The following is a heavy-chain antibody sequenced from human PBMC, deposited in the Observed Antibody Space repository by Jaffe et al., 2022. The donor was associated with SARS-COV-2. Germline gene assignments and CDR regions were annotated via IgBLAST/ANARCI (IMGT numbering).Heavy chain of an antibody. V-gene: IGHV3-23*01. CDR2: LTGSGDRT. Sequence: EVRLLESGGGLVQPGGSLRLSCAASGFAFSIYDMSWVRQSPGKGLEWVSTLTGSGDRTFYADSVRGRFTISRDNSKNTLYLQMNSLRGEDTAVYYCAYRTGFDYWGQGTLVTVSS. J-gene: IGHJ4*02. D-gene: IGHD1-1*01. CDR1: GFAFSIYD. CDR3: AYRTGFDY.